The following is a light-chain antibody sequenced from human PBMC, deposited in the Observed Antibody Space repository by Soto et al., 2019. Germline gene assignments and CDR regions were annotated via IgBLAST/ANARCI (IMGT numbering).Light chain of an antibody. CDR2: DAS. Sequence: DIQMTQSPSTLSGSVGDRVTITCRASQSVTSWLAWYQQKPGKAPNLLIYDASSLESGVPSRFSGSGSGTEFTLTINSLQADDFATYYCQQYYSYSITFGQGTRLEIK. CDR3: QQYYSYSIT. V-gene: IGKV1-5*01. J-gene: IGKJ5*01. CDR1: QSVTSW.